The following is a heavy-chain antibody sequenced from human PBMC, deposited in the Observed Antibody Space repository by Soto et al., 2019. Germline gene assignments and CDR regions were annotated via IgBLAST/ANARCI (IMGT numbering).Heavy chain of an antibody. J-gene: IGHJ4*02. Sequence: EVQLLESGGGLVQPGGSLRLSCAASGFTFSTYAMIWVRQAPGKGLEWVSVITGGGGRTYYADSVKGRFTISRDNSKNTLYLQMNSLRAEDTAVYYCAKDRYGDYGGVDYWGQETLVTVSS. CDR1: GFTFSTYA. D-gene: IGHD4-17*01. V-gene: IGHV3-23*01. CDR3: AKDRYGDYGGVDY. CDR2: ITGGGGRT.